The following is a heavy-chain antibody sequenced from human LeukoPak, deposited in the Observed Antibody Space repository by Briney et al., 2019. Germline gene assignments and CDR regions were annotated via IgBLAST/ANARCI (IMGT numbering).Heavy chain of an antibody. Sequence: SETLSLTCAVCGGSFSGYYWSWIRQPPGKGLEWIGEINHSGSTNYNPSLKSRVTISVDTSKNQFSLKLSSVTAADTAVYYCASMRVAAAGFAFDYWGQGTLVTVSS. J-gene: IGHJ4*02. V-gene: IGHV4-34*01. CDR3: ASMRVAAAGFAFDY. CDR1: GGSFSGYY. CDR2: INHSGST. D-gene: IGHD6-13*01.